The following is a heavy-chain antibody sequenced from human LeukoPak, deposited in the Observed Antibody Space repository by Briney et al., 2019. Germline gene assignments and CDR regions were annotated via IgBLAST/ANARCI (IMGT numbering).Heavy chain of an antibody. J-gene: IGHJ4*02. CDR3: AGLRGYSGYDLDY. V-gene: IGHV3-7*01. Sequence: PGGSLRLSCAASGFTFSSYWMSWVRQAPGKGLEWVANIKKGGSEKYYVDAVKGRFTISRDNAKTSLYLQMNSLRAEDTAVYYCAGLRGYSGYDLDYWGQGTLVTVSS. CDR1: GFTFSSYW. D-gene: IGHD5-12*01. CDR2: IKKGGSEK.